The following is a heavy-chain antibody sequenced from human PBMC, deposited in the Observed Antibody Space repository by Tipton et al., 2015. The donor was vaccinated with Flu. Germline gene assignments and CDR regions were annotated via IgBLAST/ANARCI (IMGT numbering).Heavy chain of an antibody. V-gene: IGHV4-59*01. J-gene: IGHJ3*02. CDR1: GGSISSYY. D-gene: IGHD6-13*01. CDR3: ARGTAAGTLINKNAFDI. Sequence: TLSLTCTVSGGSISSYYWSWIRQPPGKGLEWIGYIYYSGSTNYNPSLKSRVTISVDTSKNQFSLKLSSVTAADTAVYYCARGTAAGTLINKNAFDIWGQGTMVPVSS. CDR2: IYYSGST.